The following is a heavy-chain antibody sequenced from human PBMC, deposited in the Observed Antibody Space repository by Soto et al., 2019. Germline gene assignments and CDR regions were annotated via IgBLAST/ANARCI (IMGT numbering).Heavy chain of an antibody. D-gene: IGHD1-26*01. CDR1: GFTFNIYA. V-gene: IGHV3-23*01. CDR2: ISRYGGIT. J-gene: IGHJ4*02. Sequence: GFLRLSCAASGFTFNIYAMTWVRQAPGKGLEWVSAISRYGGITYYAGSVEGRFSISRDNSKNTLYLQMNSLRAEDTAVYYCAREWDGYIDYWGQGTLVTVSS. CDR3: AREWDGYIDY.